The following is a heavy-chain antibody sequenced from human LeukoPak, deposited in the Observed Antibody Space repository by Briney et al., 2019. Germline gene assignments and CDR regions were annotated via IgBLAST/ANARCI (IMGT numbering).Heavy chain of an antibody. J-gene: IGHJ4*02. CDR2: IYHSGST. D-gene: IGHD6-6*01. CDR3: ARGGSSSSDSNFDY. CDR1: GGSISSYY. Sequence: PSETLSLTCTVSGGSISSYYWSWIRQPPGKGLEWIGXIYHSGSTNYNPSLKSRVTISIDTSKNQFSLKLSSVTAADTAVYYCARGGSSSSDSNFDYWGQGTLVTVSS. V-gene: IGHV4-59*01.